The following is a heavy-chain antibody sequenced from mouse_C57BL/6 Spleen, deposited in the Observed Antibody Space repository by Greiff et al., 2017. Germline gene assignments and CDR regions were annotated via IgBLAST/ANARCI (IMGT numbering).Heavy chain of an antibody. CDR1: GFTFSDYY. J-gene: IGHJ2*01. Sequence: EVTLMESGGGLVQPGGSLKLSCAASGFTFSDYYMYWVRQTPEKRLAWVAYISNGGGSTYYPDTVKGRFTISSDNAKNPLYLQMSRRKSEDTAMYYCARQTAQDYFDYWGQGTTLTVSS. D-gene: IGHD3-2*02. CDR2: ISNGGGST. V-gene: IGHV5-12*01. CDR3: ARQTAQDYFDY.